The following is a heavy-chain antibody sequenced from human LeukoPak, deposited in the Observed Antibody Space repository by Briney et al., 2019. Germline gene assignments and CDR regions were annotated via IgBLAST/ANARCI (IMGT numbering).Heavy chain of an antibody. Sequence: GGSPRLSCAASGFTFSSYAMSWVRQAPGKGLEWVSAISGSGGSTYYADSVKGRFTISRDNSKKTLYLQMNRLTADDTAMYFCGWNRAWGFYDYWGEGALVTVS. CDR1: GFTFSSYA. D-gene: IGHD1-1*01. CDR2: ISGSGGST. V-gene: IGHV3-23*01. CDR3: GWNRAWGFYDY. J-gene: IGHJ4*02.